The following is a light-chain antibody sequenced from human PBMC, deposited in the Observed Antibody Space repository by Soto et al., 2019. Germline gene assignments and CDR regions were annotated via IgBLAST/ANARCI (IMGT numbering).Light chain of an antibody. J-gene: IGKJ1*01. V-gene: IGKV3-15*01. CDR1: QSLSGT. Sequence: EMVMTQSPATLSVSPGDSATLYCRASQSLSGTLDWYQQKPGQAPRLIIYAASTRATGIPARFSGSGSGTEFMLTINSLQPEDCAVYYCQQYNNWPPTWTFGQGTKVDIK. CDR3: QQYNNWPPTWT. CDR2: AAS.